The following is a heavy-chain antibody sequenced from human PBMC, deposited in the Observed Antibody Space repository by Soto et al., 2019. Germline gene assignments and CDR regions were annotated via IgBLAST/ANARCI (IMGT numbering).Heavy chain of an antibody. Sequence: SETLSLTCSVSATSIRSSNYYWGWVRQPPGKGLEWIGSINYSGRTYQNPSLKSRATISIDTSENQFSLKLTSVTAADTAMYFCARLSGGRSVYFDPWGQGILVTVSS. D-gene: IGHD2-8*02. V-gene: IGHV4-39*01. CDR1: ATSIRSSNYY. CDR2: INYSGRT. CDR3: ARLSGGRSVYFDP. J-gene: IGHJ5*02.